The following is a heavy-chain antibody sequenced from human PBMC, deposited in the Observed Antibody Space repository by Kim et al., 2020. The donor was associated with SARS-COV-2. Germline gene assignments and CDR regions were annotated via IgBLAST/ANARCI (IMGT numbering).Heavy chain of an antibody. D-gene: IGHD5-12*01. V-gene: IGHV1-69*08. J-gene: IGHJ4*02. CDR1: GDTLSNYI. CDR2: IIPILGAT. CDR3: ASDARYSSATVDY. Sequence: SSVKVSCKAYGDTLSNYIISWVRQAPGQGLEWMGMIIPILGATNYAQNFQGRVTITADESTSTAYMELSSLRSEDTAVYYCASDARYSSATVDYWGQGTLDTVFS.